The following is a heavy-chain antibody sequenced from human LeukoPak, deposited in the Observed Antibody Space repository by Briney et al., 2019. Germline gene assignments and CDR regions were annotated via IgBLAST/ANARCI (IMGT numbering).Heavy chain of an antibody. D-gene: IGHD6-13*01. CDR2: IHESGST. Sequence: SETLSLTCTVSGGSTSRYYWTWIRQPPGKGLEWIGYIHESGSTKYNPSLKSRVTISLDTSKNQFSLNLNSMTAADTAVYYCARGAIAAAGKYCFDYWSQGTLVTVSS. CDR1: GGSTSRYY. CDR3: ARGAIAAAGKYCFDY. J-gene: IGHJ4*02. V-gene: IGHV4-59*01.